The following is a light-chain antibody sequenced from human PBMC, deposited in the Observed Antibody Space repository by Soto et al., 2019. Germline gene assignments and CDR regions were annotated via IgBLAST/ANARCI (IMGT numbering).Light chain of an antibody. Sequence: DIQMTQSPSTLSASVGDRVTITCRASQSISSGLACYQQKPGKAPKLLIYKASSLESGVPSRFSGSGSGTEFTLTISSLQPDDFATYYCQQSYSTPRTFGQATKVDIK. J-gene: IGKJ1*01. CDR3: QQSYSTPRT. CDR2: KAS. CDR1: QSISSG. V-gene: IGKV1-5*03.